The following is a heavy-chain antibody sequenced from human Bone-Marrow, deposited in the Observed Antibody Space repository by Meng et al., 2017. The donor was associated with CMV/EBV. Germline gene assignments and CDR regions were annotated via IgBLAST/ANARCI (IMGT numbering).Heavy chain of an antibody. CDR2: FYYSGSS. CDR1: GDSITSYY. Sequence: SETLSLTCSVFGDSITSYYWSWIRQPPGKGLEWIGYFYYSGSSKYNPSLKSRVTISVDTSKNQFSLKLTSVTAADTAVYFCARDEPKTSYWRGFDSWGQGTLVAASS. D-gene: IGHD3-3*01. V-gene: IGHV4-59*01. CDR3: ARDEPKTSYWRGFDS. J-gene: IGHJ4*02.